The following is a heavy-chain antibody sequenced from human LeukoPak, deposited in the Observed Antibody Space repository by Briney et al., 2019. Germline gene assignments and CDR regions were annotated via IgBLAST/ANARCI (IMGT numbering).Heavy chain of an antibody. Sequence: HPGRSLRLSCAASGFTFSSYGMHWVRQAPGKGLEWVAVISYDGSNKYYADSVKGRFTISRDNSKNTLYLQMNSLRAEDTAVYYCARDSGSRVLRFLEWPPYYYYYGMDVWGQGTTVTVSS. CDR1: GFTFSSYG. CDR3: ARDSGSRVLRFLEWPPYYYYYGMDV. J-gene: IGHJ6*02. CDR2: ISYDGSNK. V-gene: IGHV3-30*03. D-gene: IGHD3-3*01.